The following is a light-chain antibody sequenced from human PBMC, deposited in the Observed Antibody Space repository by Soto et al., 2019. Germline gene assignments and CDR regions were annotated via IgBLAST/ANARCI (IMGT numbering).Light chain of an antibody. V-gene: IGLV2-8*01. Sequence: QSALTQPPSASGSPGQSVTISCTGTSSDVGAYNYVSWYQQHPGKAPQLMIYDVTNRPSGVPDRFSGSKSGNTASLTVSGRQPEEEADYYCSSYAGSSIWVFGGGTKLTVL. CDR1: SSDVGAYNY. CDR2: DVT. CDR3: SSYAGSSIWV. J-gene: IGLJ3*02.